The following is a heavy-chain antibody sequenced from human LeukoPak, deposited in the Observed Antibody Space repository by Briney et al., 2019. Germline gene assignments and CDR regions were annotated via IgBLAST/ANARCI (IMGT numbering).Heavy chain of an antibody. J-gene: IGHJ4*02. V-gene: IGHV3-53*01. CDR3: ARDGTVYGSGSYAFDY. CDR1: GFTVSNNY. CDR2: IYSDGTT. Sequence: GGSLRLSCAASGFTVSNNYMSWVRQAPGKKLEWVSDIYSDGTTFYADSVKGRFTISRDNSKNTLCLQMNSLRAEDTAVYYCARDGTVYGSGSYAFDYWGQGTLVTVSS. D-gene: IGHD3-10*01.